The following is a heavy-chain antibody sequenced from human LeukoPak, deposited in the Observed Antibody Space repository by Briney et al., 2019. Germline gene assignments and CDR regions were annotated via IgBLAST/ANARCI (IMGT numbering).Heavy chain of an antibody. Sequence: PGGSLRLSCAASGFTFSRYGINWVRQAPGKGLEWISYISSSNNTRRYADSVKGRFTISRDNAKNSVYLQMNSLRAEDTAVYYCARDSFIAVAGTFYYGMDVWSQGTTVTVSS. D-gene: IGHD6-19*01. CDR1: GFTFSRYG. V-gene: IGHV3-48*01. J-gene: IGHJ6*02. CDR2: ISSSNNTR. CDR3: ARDSFIAVAGTFYYGMDV.